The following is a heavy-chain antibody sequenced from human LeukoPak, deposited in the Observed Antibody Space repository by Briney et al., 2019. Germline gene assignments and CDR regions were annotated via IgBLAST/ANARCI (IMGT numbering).Heavy chain of an antibody. Sequence: PGGSLRLSCAASGFTFISYGMTWVRQAPGKGLEWVSGIIGGGDNTYYADSVKGRFTISRDNPKNTLYLQMNSLRAEDTAVYYCAKDRRVTHLGGQGTLVTVSS. CDR2: IIGGGDNT. CDR3: AKDRRVTHL. J-gene: IGHJ4*02. V-gene: IGHV3-23*01. D-gene: IGHD4-23*01. CDR1: GFTFISYG.